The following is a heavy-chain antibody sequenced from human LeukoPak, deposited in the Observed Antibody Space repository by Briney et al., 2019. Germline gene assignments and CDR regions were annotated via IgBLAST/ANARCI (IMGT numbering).Heavy chain of an antibody. D-gene: IGHD6-19*01. CDR1: GGSISSYY. CDR2: IYYSGST. V-gene: IGHV4-59*01. Sequence: SETLSLTCTVSGGSISSYYWSWIRQPPGKGLEWIGYIYYSGSTNYNPSLKSRVTISVDTSKNQFSLKLSSVTAADTAVYYCARDRPSSGFDYWGQGTLVTVSS. J-gene: IGHJ4*02. CDR3: ARDRPSSGFDY.